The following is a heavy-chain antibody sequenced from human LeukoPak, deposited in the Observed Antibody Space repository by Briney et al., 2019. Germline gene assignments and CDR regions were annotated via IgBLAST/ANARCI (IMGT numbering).Heavy chain of an antibody. CDR1: GGSISSSYW. V-gene: IGHV4-4*02. CDR2: ISYSGST. CDR3: ATFFRFYYGSGSYYLGYSDY. Sequence: PSGTLSLTCAVSGGSISSSYWWSWVRQPPGKGLEWIGSISYSGSTYYNSSLKSRVIISGDTSKNQFSLKLSSVTAADTAVYYCATFFRFYYGSGSYYLGYSDYWGQGTLVTVSS. D-gene: IGHD3-10*01. J-gene: IGHJ4*02.